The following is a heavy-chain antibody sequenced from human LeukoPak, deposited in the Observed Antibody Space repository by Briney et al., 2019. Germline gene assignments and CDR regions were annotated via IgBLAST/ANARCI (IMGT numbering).Heavy chain of an antibody. Sequence: SETLSLTCAVYGGSFSGYYWSWIRQPAGKGLEWIGRIYTSGSRNYNPSLKSRVTISVNTSKNQFSLKLSSVTAADTAVYYCARDPGVEGFDYWGQGTLVTVSS. CDR3: ARDPGVEGFDY. CDR2: IYTSGSR. D-gene: IGHD3-10*01. V-gene: IGHV4-4*07. J-gene: IGHJ4*02. CDR1: GGSFSGYY.